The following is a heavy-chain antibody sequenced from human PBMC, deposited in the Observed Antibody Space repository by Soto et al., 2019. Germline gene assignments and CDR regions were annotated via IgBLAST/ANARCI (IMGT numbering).Heavy chain of an antibody. J-gene: IGHJ6*02. V-gene: IGHV3-30*18. CDR1: GFTFSSYG. Sequence: GESLKISCAASGFTFSSYGMHWVRQAPGKGLEWVAVISYDGSNKYHADSVKGRFTISRDNSKNTLYLQMNSLRAEDTAVYYCAKDERLYYYYGMDVWGQGTTVTVSS. CDR3: AKDERLYYYYGMDV. D-gene: IGHD5-12*01. CDR2: ISYDGSNK.